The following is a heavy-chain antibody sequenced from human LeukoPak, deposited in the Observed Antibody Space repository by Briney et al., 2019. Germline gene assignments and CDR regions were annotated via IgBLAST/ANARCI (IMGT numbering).Heavy chain of an antibody. J-gene: IGHJ6*03. V-gene: IGHV1-18*01. CDR1: GYTFTSDG. CDR3: ARAPGISTSYYYYYYMDV. CDR2: ISAYNGNT. Sequence: ASVKVSCKXSGYTFTSDGISWVRQAPGQGLEWMGRISAYNGNTNYAQKLQGRVTMTTDTSTSTAYMELRSLRSDDTAVYYCARAPGISTSYYYYYYMDVWGKGTTVTVSS. D-gene: IGHD2-2*01.